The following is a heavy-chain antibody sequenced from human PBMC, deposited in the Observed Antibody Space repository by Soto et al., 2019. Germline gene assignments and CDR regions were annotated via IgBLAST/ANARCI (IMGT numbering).Heavy chain of an antibody. CDR1: GFTFSSYA. V-gene: IGHV3-23*01. CDR3: AKGPPGTKSSSEGTDY. Sequence: GGSLRLSCAASGFTFSSYAMSWVRQAPGKGLEWVSAISGSGGSTYYADSVKGRFTISRDNSKNTLYLQMNSLRAEDTAVYYCAKGPPGTKSSSEGTDYWGQGTLVTVS. D-gene: IGHD1-1*01. CDR2: ISGSGGST. J-gene: IGHJ4*02.